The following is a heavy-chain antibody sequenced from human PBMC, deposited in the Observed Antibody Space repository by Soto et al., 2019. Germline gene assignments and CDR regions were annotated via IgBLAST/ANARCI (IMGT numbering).Heavy chain of an antibody. CDR3: ARGGASIAARPWIYYYSGMYV. J-gene: IGHJ6*02. D-gene: IGHD6-6*01. Sequence: QVQLVQSGAEVKKPGSSVKVSCKASGGTFSSYAISWVRQAPGQGLEWMGGIIPIFGTANYAQKFQGRVTITADESTSTAYMELSSLRSEDTAVYYCARGGASIAARPWIYYYSGMYVWGQGTTVTVYS. V-gene: IGHV1-69*01. CDR1: GGTFSSYA. CDR2: IIPIFGTA.